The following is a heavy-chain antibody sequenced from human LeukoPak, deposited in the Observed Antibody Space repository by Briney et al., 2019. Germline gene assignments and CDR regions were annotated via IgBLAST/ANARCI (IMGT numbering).Heavy chain of an antibody. Sequence: GGSLRLSCAASGFTFSSYGMNWVRQAPGRGLEWVSVISASGATTYYADSVKGRFTISRDNSKNTLYLQMNSLRAEDTAVYYCAKDLTTGTLSFDYWGQGTLVTVSS. J-gene: IGHJ4*02. V-gene: IGHV3-23*01. D-gene: IGHD1-1*01. CDR3: AKDLTTGTLSFDY. CDR2: ISASGATT. CDR1: GFTFSSYG.